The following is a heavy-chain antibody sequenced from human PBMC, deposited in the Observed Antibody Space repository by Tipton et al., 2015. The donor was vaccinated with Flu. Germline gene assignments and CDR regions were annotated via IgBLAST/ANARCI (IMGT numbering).Heavy chain of an antibody. D-gene: IGHD5-18*01. V-gene: IGHV3-7*01. Sequence: SLRLSCAASGFISDDFWMRWLRQAPGKGLEWVANIKQDGSETDYVDSVKGRFSISRGNAKNSVYLQMISLRAEDTAVYYCARDHSDGDGPYFDRWGQGALVTVSP. J-gene: IGHJ4*02. CDR1: GFISDDFW. CDR2: IKQDGSET. CDR3: ARDHSDGDGPYFDR.